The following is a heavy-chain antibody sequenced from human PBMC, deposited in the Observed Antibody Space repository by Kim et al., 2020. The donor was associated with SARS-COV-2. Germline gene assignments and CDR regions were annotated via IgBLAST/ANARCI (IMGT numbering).Heavy chain of an antibody. CDR3: ARRPLLDY. CDR1: GFTFSSYG. CDR2: VSDDGSEK. V-gene: IGHV3-30*03. J-gene: IGHJ4*02. Sequence: GGSLRLSCAASGFTFSSYGMHWVRQAPGKGLEWVAVVSDDGSEKYYADSVKGRFTISKDSSKDTLYLQMNGLTPEDPAVYYCARRPLLDYWGQGTLVTVSS.